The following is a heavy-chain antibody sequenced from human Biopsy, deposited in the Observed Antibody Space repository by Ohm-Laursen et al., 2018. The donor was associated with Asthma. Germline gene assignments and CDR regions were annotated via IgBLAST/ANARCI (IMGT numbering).Heavy chain of an antibody. D-gene: IGHD3-9*01. Sequence: ASVKVACKASGYNFISFAIHWVRQAPGQRLEWMGWVNTGNGDTKYSQKFQGRVTITRDTSASTAYMELRSLRSEDTATYYCARTYCDFLTGQVKDVFGVWGQGTMVTVSS. CDR2: VNTGNGDT. CDR1: GYNFISFA. V-gene: IGHV1-3*04. CDR3: ARTYCDFLTGQVKDVFGV. J-gene: IGHJ3*01.